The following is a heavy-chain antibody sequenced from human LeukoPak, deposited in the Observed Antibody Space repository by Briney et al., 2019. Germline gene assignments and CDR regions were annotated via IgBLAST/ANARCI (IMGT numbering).Heavy chain of an antibody. D-gene: IGHD3-9*01. CDR1: GGSISSYY. CDR3: ARGLGNYDILTGYYNVHYFDY. Sequence: SETLSLTCTVSGGSISSYYWSWIRQPPGKGLEWIGYIYYSGSTNYNPSLKSRVTISVDTSKNQFSPKLSSVTAADTAVYYCARGLGNYDILTGYYNVHYFDYWGQGTLVTVSS. CDR2: IYYSGST. J-gene: IGHJ4*02. V-gene: IGHV4-59*01.